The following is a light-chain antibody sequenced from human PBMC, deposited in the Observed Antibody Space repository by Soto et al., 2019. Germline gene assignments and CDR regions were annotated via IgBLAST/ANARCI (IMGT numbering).Light chain of an antibody. J-gene: IGKJ5*01. CDR3: QQRSRT. Sequence: EIVLTQSPATLSLSPGERATLSCRARQGVSNFLDWYQQKPGQTPRLLIYDASNRATGIPARFSGSGSGTDFTLTISSLEPEDFAIYYCQQRSRTFGQGTRLEIK. CDR2: DAS. V-gene: IGKV3-11*01. CDR1: QGVSNF.